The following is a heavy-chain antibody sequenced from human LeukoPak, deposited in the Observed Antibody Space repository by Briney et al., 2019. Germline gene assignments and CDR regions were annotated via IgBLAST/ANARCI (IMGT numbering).Heavy chain of an antibody. CDR2: INHSGST. CDR1: GGSFSGYY. D-gene: IGHD3-3*01. V-gene: IGHV4-34*01. Sequence: SETLSLTCAVYGGSFSGYYWSWIRQPPGKGLEWIGEINHSGSTNYNPSLKSRVTISVDTSKNQFSLKLSSVTAADTAVYYCPRGGVRFLFDPWGQGTLVTVSS. CDR3: PRGGVRFLFDP. J-gene: IGHJ5*02.